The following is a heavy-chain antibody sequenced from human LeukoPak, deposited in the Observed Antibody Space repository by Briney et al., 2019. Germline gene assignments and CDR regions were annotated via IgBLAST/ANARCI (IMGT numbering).Heavy chain of an antibody. J-gene: IGHJ4*02. CDR1: GFTFSSYG. D-gene: IGHD3-22*01. V-gene: IGHV3-30*18. CDR2: ISYDGSNK. CDR3: AKDRWSSGYQFDY. Sequence: GGSLRLSCAASGFTFSSYGMHWVRQAPGKGLEWVAVISYDGSNKYYADSVKGRFTISRDNSKNTLYLQMNSLRAEDTAVYYCAKDRWSSGYQFDYWGQGTLVTVSS.